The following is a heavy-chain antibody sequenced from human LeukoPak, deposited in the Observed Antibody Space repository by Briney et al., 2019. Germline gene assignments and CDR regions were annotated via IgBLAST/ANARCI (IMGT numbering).Heavy chain of an antibody. Sequence: SETLSLTCTVSGGSISSYYWSWIRQPPGRGLEWIGYIYYSGSTNYNPSLKSRVTISVDTSKNQFSLKLSSVTAADTAVYYCARVGYSSGWYRVPGYLDYWGQGTLVTVSS. V-gene: IGHV4-59*01. CDR2: IYYSGST. CDR1: GGSISSYY. CDR3: ARVGYSSGWYRVPGYLDY. D-gene: IGHD6-19*01. J-gene: IGHJ4*02.